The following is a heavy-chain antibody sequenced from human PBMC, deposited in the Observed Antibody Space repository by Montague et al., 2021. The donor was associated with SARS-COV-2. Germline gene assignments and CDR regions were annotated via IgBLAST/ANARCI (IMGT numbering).Heavy chain of an antibody. J-gene: IGHJ4*02. V-gene: IGHV4-31*03. CDR1: GDSISSGGYY. CDR2: ISYTGIT. Sequence: TLYITCYVSGDSISSGGYYWNWIRQLPEKGLEWIAFISYTGITYSNPSLESRVTISVDTSNNHFSLNLRSVTAADTAIYYCARRGETYPNFFDYWGQGTPVTVSS. CDR3: ARRGETYPNFFDY.